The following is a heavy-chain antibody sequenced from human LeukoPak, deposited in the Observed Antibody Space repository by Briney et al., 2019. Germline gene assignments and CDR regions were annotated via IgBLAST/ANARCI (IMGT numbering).Heavy chain of an antibody. CDR2: ISAYNGNT. D-gene: IGHD3-3*01. Sequence: ASVKVSCKASGYTFTSYGISWVRQAPGQGLEWMGWISAYNGNTNYAQKLQGRVTMTPDTSPSTAYMELRSLRSDDTAVYYCARDRRVHGFWRCYYGPDFDYWGQGTLVTVSS. CDR1: GYTFTSYG. J-gene: IGHJ4*02. V-gene: IGHV1-18*01. CDR3: ARDRRVHGFWRCYYGPDFDY.